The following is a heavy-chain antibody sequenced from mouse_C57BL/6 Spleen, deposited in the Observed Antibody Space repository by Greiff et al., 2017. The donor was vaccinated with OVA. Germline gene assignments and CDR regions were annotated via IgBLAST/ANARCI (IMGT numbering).Heavy chain of an antibody. CDR3: ARRGYDRRAWFAY. CDR1: GFTFSDYG. CDR2: ISSGSSTI. J-gene: IGHJ3*01. V-gene: IGHV5-17*01. Sequence: EVQLVESGGGLVKPGGSLKLSCAASGFTFSDYGMHWVRQAPEKGLEWVAYISSGSSTIYYADTVKGRFTISRDNARNTLFLQMTSLRSEDTARYYCARRGYDRRAWFAYWGQGTLVTVSA. D-gene: IGHD2-2*01.